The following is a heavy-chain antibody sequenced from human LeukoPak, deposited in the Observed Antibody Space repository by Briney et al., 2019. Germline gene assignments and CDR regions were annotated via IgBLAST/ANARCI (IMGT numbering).Heavy chain of an antibody. Sequence: ASETLSLTCTVSGGSISSYYWSWIRQPPGKGLEWIGYIYYSGSTNYNPSLKSRVTISVDTSKNQFSLKLSSVAAADTAVYYCARAGGYSYGYVDVWGQGTLVTVSS. J-gene: IGHJ4*02. CDR1: GGSISSYY. D-gene: IGHD5-18*01. V-gene: IGHV4-59*01. CDR3: ARAGGYSYGYVDV. CDR2: IYYSGST.